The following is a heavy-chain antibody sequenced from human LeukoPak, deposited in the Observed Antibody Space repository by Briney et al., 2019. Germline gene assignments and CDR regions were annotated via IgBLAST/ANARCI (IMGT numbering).Heavy chain of an antibody. J-gene: IGHJ2*01. CDR3: ARRSGWYFDL. V-gene: IGHV4-39*01. CDR1: GGSISSSSYY. Sequence: PSETLSLTCTVSGGSISSSSYYWGWIRQPPGKGLEWIGSIYYSGSTYYNPSLKSRVTISVDTSKNQFFLKLSSVTAADTVVYYCARRSGWYFDLWGRGTLVTVSS. CDR2: IYYSGST.